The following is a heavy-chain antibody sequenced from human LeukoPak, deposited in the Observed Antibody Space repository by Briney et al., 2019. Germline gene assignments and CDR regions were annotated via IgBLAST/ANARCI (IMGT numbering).Heavy chain of an antibody. CDR1: GFTFDVYA. CDR2: ISGSGDST. V-gene: IGHV3-23*01. J-gene: IGHJ4*02. D-gene: IGHD1-26*01. Sequence: GGSLRLSCAASGFTFDVYAMSWVRQVPGKGLEWVASISGSGDSTYYADSVQRRFSVSRDNSKGTLYLRMSSLRAEDTAVYYCPKEWAVALGPTNYFAHWGQGTLVTVSS. CDR3: PKEWAVALGPTNYFAH.